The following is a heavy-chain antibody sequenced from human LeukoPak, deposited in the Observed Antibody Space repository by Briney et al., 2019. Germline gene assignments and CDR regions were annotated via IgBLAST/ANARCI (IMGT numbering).Heavy chain of an antibody. CDR2: INHSGST. D-gene: IGHD3-10*01. V-gene: IGHV4-34*01. J-gene: IGHJ4*02. CDR3: ARDGVAYGSGSYQVY. CDR1: GGSFSGYY. Sequence: SETLSLTCAVYGGSFSGYYWSWIRQPPGKGLEWIGEINHSGSTNYNPSLKSRVTISVDTSKNQFSLKLSSVTAADTAVYYCARDGVAYGSGSYQVYWGQGTLVTVSS.